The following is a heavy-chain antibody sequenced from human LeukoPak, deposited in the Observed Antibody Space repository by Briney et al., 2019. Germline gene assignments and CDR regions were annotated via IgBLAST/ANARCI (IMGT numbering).Heavy chain of an antibody. Sequence: ASVKVSCKASGGTFSSYAISWVRQAPGQGLEWMGGIIPIFGTANYAQKFQGRVTITADESTSTAYMELSSLRSEDTAVYYCARSIAVAGPYYYYGMDVWGQGTTVTVSS. J-gene: IGHJ6*02. CDR1: GGTFSSYA. CDR2: IIPIFGTA. CDR3: ARSIAVAGPYYYYGMDV. V-gene: IGHV1-69*13. D-gene: IGHD6-19*01.